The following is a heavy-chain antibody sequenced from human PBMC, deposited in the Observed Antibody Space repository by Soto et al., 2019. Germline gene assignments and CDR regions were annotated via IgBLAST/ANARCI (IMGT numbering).Heavy chain of an antibody. CDR2: IKRKSDGGTT. Sequence: PVGSLRLSCASSGFTFSNAWMICVRQAPGKGLEWVGRIKRKSDGGTTDYAAPVKGRFTISRDDSANTLYLQMNSLKTEDTAVYFCAVNDYLEYWGQGALGTVSS. CDR1: GFTFSNAW. CDR3: AVNDYLEY. J-gene: IGHJ4*02. V-gene: IGHV3-15*01.